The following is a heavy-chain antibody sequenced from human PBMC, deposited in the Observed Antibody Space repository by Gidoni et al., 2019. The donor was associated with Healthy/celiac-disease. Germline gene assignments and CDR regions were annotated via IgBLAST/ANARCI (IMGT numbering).Heavy chain of an antibody. CDR2: ISGSGGST. CDR3: AKDGYCSSTSCSPRFNYYYYGMDV. Sequence: EVQLLESGGGLVQPGGSLRLSCAASGFTFSSYAMSWVRPAPGKGLEWVSAISGSGGSTYYADSVKGRFTISRDNSKNTLYLQMNSLRAEDTAVYYCAKDGYCSSTSCSPRFNYYYYGMDVWGQGTTVTVSS. D-gene: IGHD2-2*03. J-gene: IGHJ6*02. CDR1: GFTFSSYA. V-gene: IGHV3-23*01.